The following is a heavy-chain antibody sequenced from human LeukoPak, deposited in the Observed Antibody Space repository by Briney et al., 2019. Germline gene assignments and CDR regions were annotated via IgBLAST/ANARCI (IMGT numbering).Heavy chain of an antibody. Sequence: GGSLRLSCAASGFIFSSYDMHWVRKATGKGLEWVSGIITAGDTYYAGSVKGRFTISRENAKSSLYLQMNSLRAGDTGVYYCARARTSGTYYFDYWGQGALVTVSS. CDR3: ARARTSGTYYFDY. CDR2: IITAGDT. V-gene: IGHV3-13*04. CDR1: GFIFSSYD. J-gene: IGHJ4*02. D-gene: IGHD1-26*01.